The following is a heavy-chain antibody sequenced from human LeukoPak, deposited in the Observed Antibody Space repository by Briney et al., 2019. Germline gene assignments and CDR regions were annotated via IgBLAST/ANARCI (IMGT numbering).Heavy chain of an antibody. CDR1: GHTFTGYY. V-gene: IGHV1-2*02. D-gene: IGHD3-9*01. J-gene: IGHJ4*02. CDR2: INVNSGGT. CDR3: MRDRDWEFDY. Sequence: ASVKVSCRASGHTFTGYYMHWVRQAPGQGLEYMGWINVNSGGTNYAQKLQGRVTMTRDTSISTVYMELSGLRSDDTAVYYRMRDRDWEFDYWGQGTLVTVSS.